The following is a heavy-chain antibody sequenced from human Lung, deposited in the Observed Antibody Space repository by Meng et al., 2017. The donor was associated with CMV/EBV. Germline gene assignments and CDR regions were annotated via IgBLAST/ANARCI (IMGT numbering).Heavy chain of an antibody. D-gene: IGHD7-27*01. CDR1: GYTFTGYY. V-gene: IGHV1-2*06. Sequence: QVQLVQSGAGVMKPGASVKVSCKASGYTFTGYYMHWLRQAPGQGLEWVGRITPSSGGTTYAQKFQGRVTMTRDTSISTAYMELSSLRSDDAAIYYCVRANLGSADYWGQGTLVTVSS. CDR2: ITPSSGGT. J-gene: IGHJ4*02. CDR3: VRANLGSADY.